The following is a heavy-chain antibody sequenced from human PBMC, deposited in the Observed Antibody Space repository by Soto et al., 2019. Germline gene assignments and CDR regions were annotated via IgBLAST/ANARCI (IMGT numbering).Heavy chain of an antibody. V-gene: IGHV4-4*02. D-gene: IGHD6-13*01. CDR3: ARSPSSIAAGGIDF. CDR2: IYHSGST. J-gene: IGHJ4*01. CDR1: GVSSSSTNF. Sequence: SATLSFTYAVSGVSSSSTNFSTWVCQPPGKGLEWIGEIYHSGSTNYNPSLKSRVTISVDKSKNHFSLKLSSVTAADTAVYYCARSPSSIAAGGIDFWGQGILVTVS.